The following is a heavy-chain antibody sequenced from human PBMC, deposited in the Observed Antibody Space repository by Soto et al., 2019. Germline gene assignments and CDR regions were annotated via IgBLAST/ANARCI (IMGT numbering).Heavy chain of an antibody. CDR3: XRLMVYATPYYYYGMDV. CDR1: GYSFTIYW. Sequence: GESLKISCKGSGYSFTIYWIGWVRQMPGKGLEWMGIIYPGDSDTRYSPSFQGQVTISADKSISTAYLQWSSLKASDTAMYYCXRLMVYATPYYYYGMDVWGQGTTVTVSS. D-gene: IGHD2-8*01. V-gene: IGHV5-51*01. CDR2: IYPGDSDT. J-gene: IGHJ6*02.